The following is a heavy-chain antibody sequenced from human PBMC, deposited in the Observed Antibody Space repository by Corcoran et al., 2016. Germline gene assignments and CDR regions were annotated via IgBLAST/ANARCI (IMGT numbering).Heavy chain of an antibody. CDR1: GYTFTSYG. D-gene: IGHD5-18*01. V-gene: IGHV1-18*01. Sequence: QVQLVQSGAEVKKPGASVKVSCKASGYTFTSYGISWVRQAPGQGLEWMGWISAYNGNTNYAQKLQGRVTMTTDTSTSTAYMEMRSLRADDTAVYYCARDDGWLCGNTAMVAPFDYWGQGTLVTVSS. CDR3: ARDDGWLCGNTAMVAPFDY. CDR2: ISAYNGNT. J-gene: IGHJ4*02.